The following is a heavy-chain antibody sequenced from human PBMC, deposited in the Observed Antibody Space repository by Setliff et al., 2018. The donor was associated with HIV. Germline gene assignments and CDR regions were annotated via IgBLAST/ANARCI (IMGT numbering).Heavy chain of an antibody. D-gene: IGHD3-9*01. CDR1: GFSIDDYA. CDR2: VRGIAYGGTT. V-gene: IGHV3-49*03. Sequence: GGSLRLSCTASGFSIDDYAMNWFRQAPGRGLEWVGLVRGIAYGGTTEYAASVRGRFTISRDDSKNIAYLQMSSLKIEDTAVYYCTRDHRFVDRYPDWWGQGTLVTVSS. CDR3: TRDHRFVDRYPDW. J-gene: IGHJ4*02.